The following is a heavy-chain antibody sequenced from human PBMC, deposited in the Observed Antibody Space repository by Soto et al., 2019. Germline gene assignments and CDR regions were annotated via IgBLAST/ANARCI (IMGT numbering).Heavy chain of an antibody. CDR1: GGSISSYY. CDR2: IYYSGST. D-gene: IGHD2-2*01. CDR3: ARDRGISTSQPHWFEP. Sequence: QVQLQESGPGLVKPSETLSLTCTVSGGSISSYYWSWIRQPPGKGLEWIGYIYYSGSTNYNPSLHRQVTISVDTYNNQVSLKMSSVTAADTAVYYCARDRGISTSQPHWFEPWGQGTLVTVSS. V-gene: IGHV4-59*01. J-gene: IGHJ5*02.